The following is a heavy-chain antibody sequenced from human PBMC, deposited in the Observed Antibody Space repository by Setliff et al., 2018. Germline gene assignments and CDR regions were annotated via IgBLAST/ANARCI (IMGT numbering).Heavy chain of an antibody. D-gene: IGHD2-2*03. Sequence: PGGSLRLSCAASGFTVSSNYMSWVRQAPGKGLEWVSVIYSGGSTYYADSVKGRFTISRDNSKNTLYLQMNSLGAEDTAVYYCARDDRGYCSSTSCYYAFDIWGQGTMVTVSS. V-gene: IGHV3-66*02. CDR1: GFTVSSNY. J-gene: IGHJ3*02. CDR3: ARDDRGYCSSTSCYYAFDI. CDR2: IYSGGST.